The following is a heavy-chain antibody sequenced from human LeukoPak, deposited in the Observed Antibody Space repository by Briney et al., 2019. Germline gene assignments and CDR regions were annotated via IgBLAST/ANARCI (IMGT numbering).Heavy chain of an antibody. CDR3: ARISSGWYYFDY. Sequence: GGSLRLSCAASGFTFSSYAMHWVRQAPGKGLEYGSAISSNGGSTYYANSVRGRFTISRDNSKNTLYLQMGSLRAEDMAVYYCARISSGWYYFDYWGQGTLVTVSS. D-gene: IGHD6-19*01. V-gene: IGHV3-64*01. J-gene: IGHJ4*02. CDR2: ISSNGGST. CDR1: GFTFSSYA.